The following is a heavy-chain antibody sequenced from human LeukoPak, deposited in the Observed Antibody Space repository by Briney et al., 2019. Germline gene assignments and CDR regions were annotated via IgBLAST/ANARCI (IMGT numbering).Heavy chain of an antibody. D-gene: IGHD5-12*01. Sequence: PGGSLRLSCAASGFTFSSYWMHWVRQAPGKGLVWVSRINSDGSSTSYADSVKGRFTISRDNAKNTLYLQMNSPRAEDTAVYYCARAGYSGYYFDYWGQGTLVTVSS. CDR1: GFTFSSYW. J-gene: IGHJ4*02. V-gene: IGHV3-74*01. CDR3: ARAGYSGYYFDY. CDR2: INSDGSST.